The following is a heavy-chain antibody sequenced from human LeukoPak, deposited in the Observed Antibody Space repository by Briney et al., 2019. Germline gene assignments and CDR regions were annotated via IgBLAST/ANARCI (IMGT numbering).Heavy chain of an antibody. CDR2: INPNSGDT. CDR1: GYTFTVYS. J-gene: IGHJ1*01. CDR3: ARDHLAAAGSGG. Sequence: ASVKVSCKASGYTFTVYSIHWVRQAPGQGLEWMGRINPNSGDTTYAQKFQGRVTMTRDTSINTAYVEVSGLRSDDTAVYYCARDHLAAAGSGGWGQGTLVTVFS. D-gene: IGHD6-13*01. V-gene: IGHV1-2*06.